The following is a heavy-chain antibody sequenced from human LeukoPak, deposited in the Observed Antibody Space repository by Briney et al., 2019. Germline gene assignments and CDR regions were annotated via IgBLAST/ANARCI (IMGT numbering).Heavy chain of an antibody. CDR3: AKGPYCGGDCYSGFDY. D-gene: IGHD2-21*02. CDR1: GFTFSSFA. V-gene: IGHV3-23*01. J-gene: IGHJ4*02. CDR2: MSGSGGMT. Sequence: GGSLRLSCAASGFTFSSFAMSWVRQAPGEGLEWVSAMSGSGGMTYSADSAKGRFTISRDNSKNTLYLQMNSLRAEDTALYYCAKGPYCGGDCYSGFDYWGQGTLVTVSS.